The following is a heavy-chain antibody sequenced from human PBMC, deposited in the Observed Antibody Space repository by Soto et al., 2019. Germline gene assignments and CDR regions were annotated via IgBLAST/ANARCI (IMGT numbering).Heavy chain of an antibody. CDR3: ARDRSIAVAGISWYDP. J-gene: IGHJ5*02. V-gene: IGHV1-69*06. CDR2: IIPIFGTA. CDR1: GGTFSSYA. D-gene: IGHD6-19*01. Sequence: SVKVSCKASGGTFSSYASSWVRQAPGQGLEWMGGIIPIFGTANYAQKFQGRVTITADKCTSTAYMELSSLRSEDTAVYYCARDRSIAVAGISWYDPWGQGTLVLVSS.